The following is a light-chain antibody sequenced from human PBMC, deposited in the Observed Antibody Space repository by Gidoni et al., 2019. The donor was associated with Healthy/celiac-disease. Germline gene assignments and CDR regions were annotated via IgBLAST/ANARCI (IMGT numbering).Light chain of an antibody. V-gene: IGKV1-5*03. J-gene: IGKJ4*01. CDR3: QQYNSYLLT. CDR1: QSISSW. Sequence: IQMTQSPSTLSASVGDRVTITYRASQSISSWLAWYQQKPGKAPKLLIYKASSLESGVPSMFSGSGSRTEFTLTISSLQPDDFATDYCQQYNSYLLTFXGXTKVEIK. CDR2: KAS.